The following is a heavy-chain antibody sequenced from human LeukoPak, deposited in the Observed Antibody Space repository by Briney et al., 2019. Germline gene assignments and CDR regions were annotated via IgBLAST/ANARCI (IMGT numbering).Heavy chain of an antibody. D-gene: IGHD3-22*01. CDR3: ARAYYDSSGYLVWYFDY. J-gene: IGHJ4*02. V-gene: IGHV1-8*01. CDR2: MNPNSGNT. Sequence: ASVKVSCKASGYTFTSYDINWVRQATGQGLEWMGWMNPNSGNTGYAQKFQGRVTMTRNTSISTAYMELSSLRSEDTAVYYCARAYYDSSGYLVWYFDYWGQGTLVTVSS. CDR1: GYTFTSYD.